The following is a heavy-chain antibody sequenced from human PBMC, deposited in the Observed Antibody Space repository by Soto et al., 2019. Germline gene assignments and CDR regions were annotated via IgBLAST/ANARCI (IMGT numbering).Heavy chain of an antibody. CDR1: GGSISSYY. CDR2: IYYSGST. V-gene: IGHV4-59*01. Sequence: SETLSLTCTVSGGSISSYYWSWIRQPPGKGLEWIGYIYYSGSTNYNPSLKSRVTISVDTSKNQFSLKLSSVTAADTAVYYCARDAGDWYNSGWHLDYWGQGTLVTVSS. D-gene: IGHD6-19*01. J-gene: IGHJ4*02. CDR3: ARDAGDWYNSGWHLDY.